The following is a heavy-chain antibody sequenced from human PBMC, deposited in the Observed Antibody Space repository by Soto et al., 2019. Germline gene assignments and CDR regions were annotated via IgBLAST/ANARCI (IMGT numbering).Heavy chain of an antibody. CDR1: GGSISNYY. V-gene: IGHV4-59*01. CDR3: AREASRGYIEY. Sequence: SETLSLTCTVSGGSISNYYWIWIRQPPGKGLEWIAYIYYSGSTKYNPSLKSRVTISVDTSKDQFSLKLSSVTAADTAVYYCAREASRGYIEYWGQGTLVTVSS. J-gene: IGHJ4*02. D-gene: IGHD3-22*01. CDR2: IYYSGST.